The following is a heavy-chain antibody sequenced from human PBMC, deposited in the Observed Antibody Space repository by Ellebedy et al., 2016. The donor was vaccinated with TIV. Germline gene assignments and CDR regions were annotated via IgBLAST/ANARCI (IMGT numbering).Heavy chain of an antibody. D-gene: IGHD2-8*01. CDR3: AKDNGRGPYGLDV. CDR2: ISGSGGNT. Sequence: GESLKISCAASGFTFHAFAMSWVRQAPGKGLEWVSTISGSGGNTYYVDSVEGRFTISRDNSRKTLYLQMNTLRVEETAVYYCAKDNGRGPYGLDVWGQGTTVTVSS. V-gene: IGHV3-23*01. CDR1: GFTFHAFA. J-gene: IGHJ6*02.